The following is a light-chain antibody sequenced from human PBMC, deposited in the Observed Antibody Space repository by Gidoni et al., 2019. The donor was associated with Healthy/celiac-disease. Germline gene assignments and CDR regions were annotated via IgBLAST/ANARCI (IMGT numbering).Light chain of an antibody. Sequence: DIQMTQSPSTLSASVGDRVTITCRASPSISSWVAWYQQKPGKAPKLLIYKASSLESGVPSRFSGSGSGTEFTLTISSLQPDDFATYYCQQYNSYPYTFXQXTKLEIK. V-gene: IGKV1-5*03. CDR1: PSISSW. CDR2: KAS. J-gene: IGKJ2*01. CDR3: QQYNSYPYT.